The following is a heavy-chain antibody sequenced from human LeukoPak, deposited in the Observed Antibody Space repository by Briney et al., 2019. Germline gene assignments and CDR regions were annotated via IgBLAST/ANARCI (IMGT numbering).Heavy chain of an antibody. CDR3: ARDHGWYSYYYGMDV. V-gene: IGHV4-39*07. D-gene: IGHD6-19*01. Sequence: SETLSLTCTVSGGSISSSSYYWGWIRQPPGKGLEWIGSIYYSGSTYYNPSLKSRVTISVDTSKNQFSLKLSSVTAADTAVYYCARDHGWYSYYYGMDVWGQGTTVTVSS. CDR2: IYYSGST. CDR1: GGSISSSSYY. J-gene: IGHJ6*02.